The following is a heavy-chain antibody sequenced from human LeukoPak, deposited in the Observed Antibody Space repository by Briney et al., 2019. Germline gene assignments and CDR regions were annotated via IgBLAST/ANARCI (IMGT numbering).Heavy chain of an antibody. CDR1: GGSISSYY. V-gene: IGHV4-59*01. Sequence: PSETLSLTCTVSGGSISSYYWSWIRQPPGKGLEWIGYIYYSGSTNYNPSLRSRVTISVDTSKNQFSLKLSSVTAADTAVYYCARVYYGDYYFDYWGQGTLVTVSS. CDR3: ARVYYGDYYFDY. J-gene: IGHJ4*02. CDR2: IYYSGST. D-gene: IGHD4-17*01.